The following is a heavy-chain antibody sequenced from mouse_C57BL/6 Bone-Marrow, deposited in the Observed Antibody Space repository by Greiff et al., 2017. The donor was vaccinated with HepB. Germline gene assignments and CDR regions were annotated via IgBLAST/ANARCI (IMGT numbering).Heavy chain of an antibody. CDR3: ARRYYGPWYYAMDY. V-gene: IGHV1-55*01. CDR2: IYPGSGST. Sequence: QVQLQQPGAELVKPGASVKMSCKASGYTFTSYWITWVKQRPGQGLEWIGDIYPGSGSTNYNEKFKSKATLTVDTSSSTAYMQLSSLTSEDSAVYYCARRYYGPWYYAMDYWGQGTSVTVSS. D-gene: IGHD1-2*01. J-gene: IGHJ4*01. CDR1: GYTFTSYW.